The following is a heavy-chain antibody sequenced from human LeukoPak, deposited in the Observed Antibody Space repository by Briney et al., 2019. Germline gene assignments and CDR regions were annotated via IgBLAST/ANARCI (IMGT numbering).Heavy chain of an antibody. D-gene: IGHD3-16*02. CDR3: ARVGTYYDYVWGSYRPEYFQH. Sequence: SETLSLTCNVSGGSISRYYWHWIRQAPGKGLEWIGYNHYSGYTFYNPYLKTRATILVGTNQFSPELISVTAADTAVYYCARVGTYYDYVWGSYRPEYFQHWGQGTLVTVSS. CDR1: GGSISRYY. J-gene: IGHJ1*01. V-gene: IGHV4-59*13. CDR2: NHYSGYT.